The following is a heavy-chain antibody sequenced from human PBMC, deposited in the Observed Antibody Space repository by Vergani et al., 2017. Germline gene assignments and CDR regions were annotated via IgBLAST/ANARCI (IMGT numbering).Heavy chain of an antibody. CDR2: ISSSGSTI. J-gene: IGHJ4*02. V-gene: IGHV3-48*03. Sequence: EVQLVESGGGLVQPGGSLRLSCAASGFTFSSYEMNWVRQAPGKGLEWVSYISSSGSTIYYADSVKGRFTITRDNAKNSLYLQMNSLRAEDTAVYYCARDSPLSLAAVVDYWGQVSLVSVAS. CDR1: GFTFSSYE. D-gene: IGHD6-25*01. CDR3: ARDSPLSLAAVVDY.